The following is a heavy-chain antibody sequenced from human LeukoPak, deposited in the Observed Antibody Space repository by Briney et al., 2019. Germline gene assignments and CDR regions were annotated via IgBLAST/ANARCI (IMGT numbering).Heavy chain of an antibody. CDR1: GFAFSTYA. J-gene: IGHJ4*02. Sequence: GGSLRLSCAASGFAFSTYAMTWVRQAPEKGLQWVSTISTSGRATYYADSVEGRFTISRDNSKNTLYLQMNSLRADDTAVYYCAKARGSSVYEQFDYWGQGTQVTVSP. V-gene: IGHV3-23*01. CDR3: AKARGSSVYEQFDY. D-gene: IGHD5/OR15-5a*01. CDR2: ISTSGRAT.